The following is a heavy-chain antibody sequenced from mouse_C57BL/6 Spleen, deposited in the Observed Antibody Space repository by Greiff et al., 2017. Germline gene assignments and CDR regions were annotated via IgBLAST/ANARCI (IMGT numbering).Heavy chain of an antibody. CDR2: INPSTGGT. D-gene: IGHD1-1*01. J-gene: IGHJ2*01. Sequence: VQLKQSGPELVKPGASVKISCKASGYSFTGYYMNWVKQSPEKSLEWIGEINPSTGGTTYNQKFKAKATLTVDKSSSTAYMQLKSLTSEDSAVYYCARGDGSSTYFDYWGKGTTLTVSS. V-gene: IGHV1-42*01. CDR3: ARGDGSSTYFDY. CDR1: GYSFTGYY.